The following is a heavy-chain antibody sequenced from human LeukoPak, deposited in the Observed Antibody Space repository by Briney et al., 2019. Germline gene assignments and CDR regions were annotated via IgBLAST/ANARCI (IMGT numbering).Heavy chain of an antibody. D-gene: IGHD3-10*01. CDR1: GFTFSNAW. J-gene: IGHJ1*01. CDR3: TTLWLGPEH. CDR2: IKSISDGETT. Sequence: PGGSLRLSCAVSGFTFSNAWMNWVRQAPGEGLECVGRIKSISDGETTDYAAPVKGRFTISRDDSKSTLYLQMHSLRTEDTAVYYCTTLWLGPEHWGQGTLVTVSS. V-gene: IGHV3-15*01.